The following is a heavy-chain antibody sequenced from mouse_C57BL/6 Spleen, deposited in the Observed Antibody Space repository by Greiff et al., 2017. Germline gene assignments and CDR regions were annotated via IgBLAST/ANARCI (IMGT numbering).Heavy chain of an antibody. CDR3: ERLGKLRSRAFDY. CDR1: GYTFTSYW. CDR2: IDPSDSYT. J-gene: IGHJ2*01. V-gene: IGHV1-69*01. D-gene: IGHD3-3*01. Sequence: QVQLQQPGAELVMPGASVKLSCKASGYTFTSYWMHWVKQGPGQGLEWIGEIDPSDSYTNYNQKFKGKSTLTVDKSSSTAYMQLSSLTSEDSAVYYSERLGKLRSRAFDYWGQGTPLTVSS.